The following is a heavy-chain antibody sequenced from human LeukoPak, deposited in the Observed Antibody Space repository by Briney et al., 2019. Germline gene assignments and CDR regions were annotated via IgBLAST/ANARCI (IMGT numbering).Heavy chain of an antibody. D-gene: IGHD6-13*01. CDR2: IKEDGSEK. CDR3: ARDWGAAGLWDY. J-gene: IGHJ4*02. Sequence: GGSLRLSCASSGFTFSNYWMSWVRQAPGKGLEWVANIKEDGSEKDYVDSVKGRFTISRDNAKNSLYLQMNSLRAEGTAIYYCARDWGAAGLWDYWGQGTLVTVSS. CDR1: GFTFSNYW. V-gene: IGHV3-7*05.